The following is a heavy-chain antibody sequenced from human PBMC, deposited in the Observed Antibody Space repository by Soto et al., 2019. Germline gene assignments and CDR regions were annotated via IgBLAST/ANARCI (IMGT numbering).Heavy chain of an antibody. J-gene: IGHJ4*02. Sequence: EVQLLESGGGLVQPGGSLTLSCAASGFTFSTYGMRWVRQAPGKGLEWVSTISTAGDAKYYADSVTGRFTIARDNSKNTLYLQMDSLRADDPAVYYCGKAVRGLIIFTAYWGQGTLVTVSS. CDR3: GKAVRGLIIFTAY. CDR1: GFTFSTYG. V-gene: IGHV3-23*01. CDR2: ISTAGDAK. D-gene: IGHD3-10*01.